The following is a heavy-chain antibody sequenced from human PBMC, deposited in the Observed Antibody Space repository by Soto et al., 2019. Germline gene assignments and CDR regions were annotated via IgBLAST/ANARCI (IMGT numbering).Heavy chain of an antibody. CDR1: GYTFTSYA. V-gene: IGHV1-3*01. J-gene: IGHJ4*02. D-gene: IGHD5-18*01. Sequence: QVQLVQSGAEVKKPGASVKVSCKASGYTFTSYAMPWVRQAPGQRLEGMGWINAGNGNTKYSQKYQGRVNITRDTAASTAYMELSSLRSEDTAVYYCARGRTGYEYFDYWGQGTLVTVSS. CDR2: INAGNGNT. CDR3: ARGRTGYEYFDY.